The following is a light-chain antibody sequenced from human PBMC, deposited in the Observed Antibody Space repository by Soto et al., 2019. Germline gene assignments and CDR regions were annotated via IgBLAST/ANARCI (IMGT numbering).Light chain of an antibody. Sequence: DIVMTQSPDSLAVSLGERATINCKSSQSVLHRSNSKNFLAWYQQKAGQPPKLLIYWASTRESGVPDRFSGSGSGTDFTLTISSLQAEDVAVYYCQQYYSSHQWTFGQGTKVEIK. V-gene: IGKV4-1*01. CDR2: WAS. J-gene: IGKJ1*01. CDR3: QQYYSSHQWT. CDR1: QSVLHRSNSKNF.